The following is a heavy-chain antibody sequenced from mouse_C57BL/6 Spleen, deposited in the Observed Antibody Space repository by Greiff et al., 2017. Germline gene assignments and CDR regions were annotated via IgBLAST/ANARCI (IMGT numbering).Heavy chain of an antibody. J-gene: IGHJ3*01. CDR1: GYTFTDYN. D-gene: IGHD4-1*01. CDR3: ATRPGTGVAY. V-gene: IGHV1-18*01. CDR2: INPNNGGT. Sequence: EVQLQQSGPELVKPGASVKIPCKASGYTFTDYNMDWVKQSPGKSLEWIGVINPNNGGTIYNQKFKGKATLTVDKSSSTAYMELRSLTSEDTAVYCCATRPGTGVAYWGQGTLVTVAA.